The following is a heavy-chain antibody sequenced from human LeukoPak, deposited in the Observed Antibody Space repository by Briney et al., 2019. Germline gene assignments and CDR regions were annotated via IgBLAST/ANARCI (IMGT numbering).Heavy chain of an antibody. CDR1: GYTFASYG. CDR2: ISAYNGNT. CDR3: ARSPLAYDILTGYSLWWYFDL. Sequence: GASVKVSCKASGYTFASYGISWVRQAPGQGLEWMGWISAYNGNTNYAQKLQGRVTMTTDTSTSTAYMELRSLRSDDTAVYYCARSPLAYDILTGYSLWWYFDLWGRGTLVTVSS. V-gene: IGHV1-18*01. D-gene: IGHD3-9*01. J-gene: IGHJ2*01.